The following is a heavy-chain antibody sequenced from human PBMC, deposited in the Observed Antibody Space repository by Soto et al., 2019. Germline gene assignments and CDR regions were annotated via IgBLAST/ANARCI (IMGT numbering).Heavy chain of an antibody. V-gene: IGHV3-74*01. D-gene: IGHD3-9*01. Sequence: GGSVRLSCVASGFTFSNYWMHWVRQAPGKGLEWVSRISSDGSSTTYADSVKGRFTISRDNAENSLHLQMNSLRAEDTAVYYCARDRGYYDILTGYYRPYYYGMDVWGQGTTVTVSS. CDR2: ISSDGSST. J-gene: IGHJ6*02. CDR1: GFTFSNYW. CDR3: ARDRGYYDILTGYYRPYYYGMDV.